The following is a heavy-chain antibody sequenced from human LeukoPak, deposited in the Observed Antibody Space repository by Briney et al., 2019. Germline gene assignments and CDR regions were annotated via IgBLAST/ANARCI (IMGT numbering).Heavy chain of an antibody. D-gene: IGHD1-26*01. CDR2: IYYSGST. V-gene: IGHV4-59*01. CDR3: ARRPIATTSIIEYYFDY. Sequence: SETLSLTCTVSGGSISSYYWSWIRQPPGKGLEWIGYIYYSGSTNYNPSLKSRVTISVDTSKNQFSLKLSSVTAADTAVYYCARRPIATTSIIEYYFDYWGQGTLVTVSS. J-gene: IGHJ4*02. CDR1: GGSISSYY.